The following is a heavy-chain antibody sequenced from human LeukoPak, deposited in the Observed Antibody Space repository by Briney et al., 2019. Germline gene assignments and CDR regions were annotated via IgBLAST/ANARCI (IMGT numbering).Heavy chain of an antibody. CDR1: GFTLSSDE. Sequence: PGGSLRLSCVASGFTLSSDEMNWVRQAPGKGLEWVSYISSSGSTIYYADSVKGRFTISRDNTKNSLYLQMNSLRAEDTAVYYCAREWEQGFDYWGQGTLVTVSS. CDR2: ISSSGSTI. D-gene: IGHD1-26*01. V-gene: IGHV3-48*03. CDR3: AREWEQGFDY. J-gene: IGHJ4*02.